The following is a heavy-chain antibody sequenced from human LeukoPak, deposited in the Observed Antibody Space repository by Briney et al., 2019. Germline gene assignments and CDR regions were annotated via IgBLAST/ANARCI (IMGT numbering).Heavy chain of an antibody. CDR2: ISGSGGST. D-gene: IGHD2-2*01. Sequence: GGSLRLSCAASGFTFSSYGMSWVRQAPGKGLEWVSAISGSGGSTYYADSVKGRFTISRDNSKNTLYLQMNSLRAEDTAVYYCASRSPTCSSTSCLYYYYYYMDVWGKGTTVTISS. CDR1: GFTFSSYG. V-gene: IGHV3-23*01. J-gene: IGHJ6*03. CDR3: ASRSPTCSSTSCLYYYYYYMDV.